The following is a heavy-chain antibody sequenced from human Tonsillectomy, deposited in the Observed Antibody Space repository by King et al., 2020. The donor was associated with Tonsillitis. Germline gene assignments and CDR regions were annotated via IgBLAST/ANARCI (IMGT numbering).Heavy chain of an antibody. D-gene: IGHD6-6*01. J-gene: IGHJ3*02. Sequence: SRVTISVDTSKNQFSLKLSSVTAADTAVYYCARGERDTSSSRSDAFDIWGQGTMVTVSS. V-gene: IGHV4-34*01. CDR3: ARGERDTSSSRSDAFDI.